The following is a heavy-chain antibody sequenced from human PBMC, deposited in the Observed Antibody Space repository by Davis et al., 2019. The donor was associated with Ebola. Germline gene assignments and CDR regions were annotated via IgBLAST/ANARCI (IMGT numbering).Heavy chain of an antibody. D-gene: IGHD6-13*01. V-gene: IGHV1-69*13. CDR1: GGTFSSYA. J-gene: IGHJ4*02. Sequence: SVKVSCKASGGTFSSYAISWVRQAPGQGLEWMGGIIPIFGTANYAQKFQGRVTITADESTSTAYMELSSLRSEDTAVYYCARDVIAAAGTFDYWGQGTLVTVSS. CDR2: IIPIFGTA. CDR3: ARDVIAAAGTFDY.